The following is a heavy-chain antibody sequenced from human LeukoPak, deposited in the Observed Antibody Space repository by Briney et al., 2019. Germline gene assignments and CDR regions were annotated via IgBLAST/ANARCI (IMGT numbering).Heavy chain of an antibody. CDR1: GFTFSDYY. CDR2: ISSSGSTI. Sequence: GGSLRLSCAASGFTFSDYYMSWIRQAPGKGLEWVSYISSSGSTIYYADSVKGRFTISRDNAKNSLYLQMNSLRAEDTAVYYCASSFDSSSWSNWFDPWGQGTLVTVSS. V-gene: IGHV3-11*01. J-gene: IGHJ5*02. D-gene: IGHD6-13*01. CDR3: ASSFDSSSWSNWFDP.